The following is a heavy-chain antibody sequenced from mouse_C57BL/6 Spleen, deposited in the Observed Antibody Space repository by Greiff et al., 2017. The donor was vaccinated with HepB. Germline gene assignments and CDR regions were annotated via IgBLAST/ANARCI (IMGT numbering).Heavy chain of an antibody. CDR3: ALYDYDGAY. Sequence: QVQLQQPGAELVKPGASVKLSCKASGYTFTSYWMQWVKQRPGQGLEWIGEIDPSDSYTNYNQKFKGNATLTVDTSSSTAYMQLSSLTSEDSAVYYCALYDYDGAYWGQGTLVTVSA. J-gene: IGHJ3*01. V-gene: IGHV1-50*01. CDR2: IDPSDSYT. CDR1: GYTFTSYW. D-gene: IGHD2-4*01.